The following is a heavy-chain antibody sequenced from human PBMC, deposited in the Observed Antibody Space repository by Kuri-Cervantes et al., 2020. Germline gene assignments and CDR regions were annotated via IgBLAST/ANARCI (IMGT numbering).Heavy chain of an antibody. CDR1: GYTFTSYA. D-gene: IGHD5-12*01. CDR2: INTNTGNP. V-gene: IGHV7-4-1*02. CDR3: AREGAGGYDPLYYFDY. J-gene: IGHJ4*02. Sequence: ASVKVSCKASGYTFTSYAMSWVRQAPGQGLEWMGWINTNTGNPTYAQGFTGRFVFSLDTSVSTAYLQISSLKAEDTAVYYCAREGAGGYDPLYYFDYWGQGTLVTVSS.